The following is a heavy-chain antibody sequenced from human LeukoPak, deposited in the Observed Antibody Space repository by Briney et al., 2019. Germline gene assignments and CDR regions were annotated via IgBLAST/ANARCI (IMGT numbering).Heavy chain of an antibody. CDR3: ATYSSSWRYYMDV. Sequence: PSETLSLTCTVSGGSISSSSYYWGWIRQPPGKGLEWIGSIYYSGSTYYNPSLKSRVTISVDTSKNQFSLKLSSVTAADTAVYYCATYSSSWRYYMDVWGKGTTVTVSS. CDR1: GGSISSSSYY. J-gene: IGHJ6*03. D-gene: IGHD6-13*01. CDR2: IYYSGST. V-gene: IGHV4-39*07.